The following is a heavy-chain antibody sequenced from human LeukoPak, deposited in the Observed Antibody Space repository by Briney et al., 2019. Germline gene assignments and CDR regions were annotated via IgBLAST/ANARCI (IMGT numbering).Heavy chain of an antibody. V-gene: IGHV4-4*07. Sequence: SETLSLTCTVSGGSISNYYWSWIRQPAGKGLEWIGRIYTSGTNYNPSLKSRVTMSVDTSKNQFSPKLSSVTTADTAVYYCARVGDPGSYPNNWFDPWGQGTLVTVSS. CDR3: ARVGDPGSYPNNWFDP. J-gene: IGHJ5*02. CDR1: GGSISNYY. D-gene: IGHD3-10*01. CDR2: IYTSGT.